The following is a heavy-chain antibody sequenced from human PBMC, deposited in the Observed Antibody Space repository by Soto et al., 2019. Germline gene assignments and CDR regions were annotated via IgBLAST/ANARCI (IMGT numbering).Heavy chain of an antibody. V-gene: IGHV4-61*01. D-gene: IGHD1-26*01. CDR2: IYYSGST. J-gene: IGHJ5*02. CDR3: ARLSGGSYFANWFDP. Sequence: QVQLQESGPGLVKPSETLSLTCTVSGGSVSSGSYYWSWIRQPPGKGLEWIGYIYYSGSTNYNPSLKSRVTISVDTSKNQFSLKLSSVTAADTAVYYCARLSGGSYFANWFDPWGQGTLVTVSS. CDR1: GGSVSSGSYY.